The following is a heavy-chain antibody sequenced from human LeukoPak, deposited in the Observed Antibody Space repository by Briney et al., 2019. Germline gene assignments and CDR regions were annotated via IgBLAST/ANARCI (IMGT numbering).Heavy chain of an antibody. CDR1: GFTFRSYA. Sequence: PGGSLRLSCAASGFTFRSYAMTWVRQAPGKGLEWVSGIRGSGGSTYYADSVKGRFTIPRDNSKNTLYVQMNSLRAEDTAVYYCAKSDYYDSSGYYYGSDYWGQGTLVTVSS. J-gene: IGHJ4*02. CDR2: IRGSGGST. D-gene: IGHD3-22*01. V-gene: IGHV3-23*01. CDR3: AKSDYYDSSGYYYGSDY.